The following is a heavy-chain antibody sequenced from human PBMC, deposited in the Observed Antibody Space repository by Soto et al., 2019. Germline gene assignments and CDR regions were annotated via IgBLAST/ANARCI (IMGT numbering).Heavy chain of an antibody. CDR3: AGAQIRARDSSGYYHSRGWFDP. D-gene: IGHD3-22*01. CDR2: ISAYNGNT. CDR1: GYTFTSYG. V-gene: IGHV1-18*04. Sequence: ASVKVSCKASGYTFTSYGISWVRQAPGQGLEWMGWISAYNGNTNYAQKLQGRVTMTTDTSTSTAYMELRSLRSDDTAVYYCAGAQIRARDSSGYYHSRGWFDPWGQGTLVTVSS. J-gene: IGHJ5*02.